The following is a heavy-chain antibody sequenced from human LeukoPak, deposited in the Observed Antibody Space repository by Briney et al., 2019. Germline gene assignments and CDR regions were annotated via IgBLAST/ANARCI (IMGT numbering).Heavy chain of an antibody. V-gene: IGHV4-39*07. CDR2: IYYSGST. J-gene: IGHJ4*02. Sequence: SEALSLTCTVSGGSISSSSYYWGWIRQPPGKGLEWIGSIYYSGSTYYNPSLKSRVTISVDTSKNQFSLKLSSVTAADTAVYYCATLIYDFWSGYRNNYFDYWGQGTLVTVSS. CDR1: GGSISSSSYY. CDR3: ATLIYDFWSGYRNNYFDY. D-gene: IGHD3-3*01.